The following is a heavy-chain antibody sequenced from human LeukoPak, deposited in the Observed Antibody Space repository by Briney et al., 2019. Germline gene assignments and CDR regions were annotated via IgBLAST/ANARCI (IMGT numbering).Heavy chain of an antibody. V-gene: IGHV4-4*02. J-gene: IGHJ4*02. CDR2: IYHSGST. CDR3: ARGREYQLPEEYYFDY. D-gene: IGHD2-2*01. CDR1: GGSISSSNW. Sequence: SETLSLTCAVSGGSISSSNWWSWVRQPPGKGLEWIGEIYHSGSTNYNPPLKSRVTISVDKSKNQFSLKLSSVTAADTAVYYCARGREYQLPEEYYFDYWGQGALVTVSS.